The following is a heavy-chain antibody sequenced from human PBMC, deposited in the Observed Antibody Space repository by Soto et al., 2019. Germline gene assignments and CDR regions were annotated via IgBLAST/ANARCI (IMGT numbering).Heavy chain of an antibody. CDR3: ARAMVIRGVISDY. V-gene: IGHV3-74*01. CDR2: VNSDGSST. J-gene: IGHJ4*02. D-gene: IGHD3-10*01. Sequence: EVQLVESGGGLVQPGGSLRLSCAASGFTFSDYWMFWVRQAPGKGLVWVSRVNSDGSSTTYADSVKGRFTISRDNAKNTLYRQLNSLRAEDTAVYYWARAMVIRGVISDYWGKGTLVTVSS. CDR1: GFTFSDYW.